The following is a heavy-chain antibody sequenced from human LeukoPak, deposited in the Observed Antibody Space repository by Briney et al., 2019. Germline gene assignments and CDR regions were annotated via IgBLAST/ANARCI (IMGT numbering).Heavy chain of an antibody. CDR1: GGSISGNNYF. CDR3: ATSGYGGNTRFDS. Sequence: SETLSLTCTVSGGSISGNNYFWGWIRQPPGKGLEWIGSLYHSASNYYHNPSLKGRVVISVDTSKNQFSLRLSSVTAEDSAVYYCATSGYGGNTRFDSWGQGILVTVSS. CDR2: LYHSASN. D-gene: IGHD4-23*01. J-gene: IGHJ4*02. V-gene: IGHV4-39*01.